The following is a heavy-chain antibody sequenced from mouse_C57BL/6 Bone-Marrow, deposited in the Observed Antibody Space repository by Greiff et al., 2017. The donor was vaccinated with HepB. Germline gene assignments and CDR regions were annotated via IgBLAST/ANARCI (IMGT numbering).Heavy chain of an antibody. V-gene: IGHV1-64*01. J-gene: IGHJ2*01. CDR2: IHPNSGST. Sequence: QVQLQQPGAELVKPGASVKLSCKASGYTFTSYWMHWVKQRPGQGLEWIGMIHPNSGSTNYNEKFKSKATLTVDKSSSTAYMQLSSLTSEDSAVYYCAGSGYRGLSDYWGQGTTLTVSS. CDR1: GYTFTSYW. D-gene: IGHD3-2*02. CDR3: AGSGYRGLSDY.